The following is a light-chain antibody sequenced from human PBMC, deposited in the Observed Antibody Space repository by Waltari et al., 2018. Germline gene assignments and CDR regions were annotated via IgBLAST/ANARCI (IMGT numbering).Light chain of an antibody. CDR1: SSTIGDNA. J-gene: IGLJ1*01. CDR3: AAWDDSLGGYV. Sequence: QSVLTQPPSVSEAPRQRVTISCSGSSSTIGDNAVNWYQQLPGKAPKLLIYYDDLLPSGVSDRFSGSKSGTSASLAISGLQSEDEADYYCAAWDDSLGGYVFGTGTKVTVL. V-gene: IGLV1-36*01. CDR2: YDD.